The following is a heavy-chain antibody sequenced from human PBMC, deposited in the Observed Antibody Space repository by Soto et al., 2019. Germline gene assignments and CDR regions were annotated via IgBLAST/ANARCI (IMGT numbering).Heavy chain of an antibody. CDR3: ARDPAP. J-gene: IGHJ5*02. CDR2: IYNSGTT. V-gene: IGHV4-31*03. CDR1: GGSITRGGYY. Sequence: QVQLQESGPGLVKPSETLSLTCTVSGGSITRGGYYWSWIRQHPGKGLEWIGYIYNSGTTYYNPSTNSRVTISVDTSKNQFSLKLTSVTAAATAVYYCARDPAPWGQGTLVTVSS.